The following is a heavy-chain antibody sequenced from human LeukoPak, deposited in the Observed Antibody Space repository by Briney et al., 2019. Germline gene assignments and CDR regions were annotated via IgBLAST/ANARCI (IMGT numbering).Heavy chain of an antibody. CDR1: GFTFKNYG. Sequence: GGSLRLSCVGSGFTFKNYGIHWVRRAPGMGLEWVAFTRYDASLKYFSDSVKGRFTISRDNSRNTLYLQMNSLRADDTALYYCAKVSQSDQWQLNYYNMDVWGKGTTVIVSS. CDR3: AKVSQSDQWQLNYYNMDV. V-gene: IGHV3-30*02. D-gene: IGHD6-19*01. J-gene: IGHJ6*03. CDR2: TRYDASLK.